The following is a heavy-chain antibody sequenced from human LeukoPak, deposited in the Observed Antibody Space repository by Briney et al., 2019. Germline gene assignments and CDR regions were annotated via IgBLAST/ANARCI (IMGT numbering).Heavy chain of an antibody. CDR2: ISSSGSTI. CDR1: GFTFSSYE. D-gene: IGHD3-16*01. CDR3: ARLFTDYYYGMDV. J-gene: IGHJ6*02. Sequence: GGSLRLSCAASGFTFSSYEMNWVRQAPGKGLEWVSYISSSGSTIYYADSVKGRFTISRDNAKNSLYLQMNSLRAEDTAVYYCARLFTDYYYGMDVWGQGTTVTVSS. V-gene: IGHV3-48*03.